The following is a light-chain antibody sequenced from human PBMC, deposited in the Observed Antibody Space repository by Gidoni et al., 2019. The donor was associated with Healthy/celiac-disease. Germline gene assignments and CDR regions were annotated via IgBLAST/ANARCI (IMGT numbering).Light chain of an antibody. CDR1: SSNIGSNY. CDR3: AAWDDSLSGWV. J-gene: IGLJ3*02. V-gene: IGLV1-47*01. Sequence: QSLLTQPPSASGTPGQRVTISCSGSSSNIGSNYVYWYQQLPGTAPKLLIYRNNQRPSGVPDRFSGSKSGTSASLAISGPRSEDEADYYCAAWDDSLSGWVFGGGTKLTVL. CDR2: RNN.